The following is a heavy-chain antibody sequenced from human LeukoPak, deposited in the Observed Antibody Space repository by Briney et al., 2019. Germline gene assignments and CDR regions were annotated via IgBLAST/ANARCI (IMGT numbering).Heavy chain of an antibody. CDR1: GGSISSSSYY. Sequence: PSETLSLTCTVSGGSISSSSYYWGWIRQPPGKGLEWIGSIYYSGSTYYNPSLKSRVTISVDTSKNQFSLKLSSVTAADTAVYYCARVLSGYYFDYWGQGTLVTVSS. J-gene: IGHJ4*02. V-gene: IGHV4-39*01. CDR2: IYYSGST. D-gene: IGHD6-25*01. CDR3: ARVLSGYYFDY.